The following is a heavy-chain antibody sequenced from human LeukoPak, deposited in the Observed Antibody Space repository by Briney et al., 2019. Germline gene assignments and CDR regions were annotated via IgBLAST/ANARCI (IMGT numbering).Heavy chain of an antibody. D-gene: IGHD3-22*01. V-gene: IGHV4-39*07. CDR3: TRGSIAYYYMDV. Sequence: SETLSLTCTVSGGSISSDNYYWGWIRQSPGNGLEWIGNIYYSGSTHYNPSLKSRVTISVDTSKNQFSLKLSSVTAADTAVYYCTRGSIAYYYMDVWGKGTTVTISS. CDR2: IYYSGST. J-gene: IGHJ6*03. CDR1: GGSISSDNYY.